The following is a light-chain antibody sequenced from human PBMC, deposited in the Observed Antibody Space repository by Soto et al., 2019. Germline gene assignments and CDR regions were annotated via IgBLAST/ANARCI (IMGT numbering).Light chain of an antibody. Sequence: IVLTQFSGTLSPSPGGIATLPCKASQSVSSYLAWYQHKPGQAPRLLIYNASNRATGIPARFSGSGSGTDFTLTISSLEPEDFAVYYCQQRSNWPPQTFGQGTKVDI. J-gene: IGKJ1*01. CDR2: NAS. CDR3: QQRSNWPPQT. V-gene: IGKV3-11*01. CDR1: QSVSSY.